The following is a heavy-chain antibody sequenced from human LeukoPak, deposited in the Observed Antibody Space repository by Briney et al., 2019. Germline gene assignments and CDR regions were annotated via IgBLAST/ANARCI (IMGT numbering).Heavy chain of an antibody. CDR3: AAGPLQRWVFDY. CDR1: GSPPTELF. D-gene: IGHD1-26*01. V-gene: IGHV1-24*01. CDR2: CDPEDGET. Sequence: APVKVSSKVLGSPPTELFMHGVRRPLGKGLECMGGCDPEDGETTYEKKFKGGVTMTENTSTDTAYMKLRSLRSEDTAVYYCAAGPLQRWVFDYWGQGTLVTVSS. J-gene: IGHJ4*02.